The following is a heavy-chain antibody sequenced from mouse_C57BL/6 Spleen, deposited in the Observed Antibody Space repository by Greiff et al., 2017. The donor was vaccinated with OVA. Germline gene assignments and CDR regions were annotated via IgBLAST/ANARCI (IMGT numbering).Heavy chain of an antibody. J-gene: IGHJ4*01. Sequence: DVHLVESGPGLVKPSQSLSLTCSVTGYSITSGYYWNWIRQFPGNTLEWMGYISYDGSNNYNPSLKNRISITRDTSKNQFFLKLNSVTTEDTATYYCARGEDDGNYGGAMDYWGQGTSVTVSS. D-gene: IGHD2-1*01. CDR1: GYSITSGYY. CDR3: ARGEDDGNYGGAMDY. CDR2: ISYDGSN. V-gene: IGHV3-6*01.